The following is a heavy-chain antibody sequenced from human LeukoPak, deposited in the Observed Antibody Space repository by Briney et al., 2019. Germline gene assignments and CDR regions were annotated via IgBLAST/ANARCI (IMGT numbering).Heavy chain of an antibody. D-gene: IGHD4-23*01. CDR1: GGSISSHY. CDR3: ARGSYGGSTTHFDY. Sequence: SETLSLTCTVSGGSISSHYWSWIRQPPGKGLEWIGYMYYNGSMNYNPSLKSRVTISADTSKNQFSLKLSSVTAADTAVYYCARGSYGGSTTHFDYWGQGTLVTVSS. CDR2: MYYNGSM. V-gene: IGHV4-59*11. J-gene: IGHJ4*02.